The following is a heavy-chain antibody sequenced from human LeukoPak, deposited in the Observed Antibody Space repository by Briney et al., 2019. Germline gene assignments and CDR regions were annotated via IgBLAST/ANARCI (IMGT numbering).Heavy chain of an antibody. CDR3: ARGHWGLDY. J-gene: IGHJ4*02. D-gene: IGHD7-27*01. CDR2: ISSSGFTL. V-gene: IGHV3-48*04. CDR1: GFTCSDYS. Sequence: GGSLRLSCAASGFTCSDYSMNWVRQAPGKGLEWVSYISSSGFTLNYADSVKGRFTISRDNAESSLYLQMNSLRAEDTAVYCARGHWGLDYWGRGTLVTVSS.